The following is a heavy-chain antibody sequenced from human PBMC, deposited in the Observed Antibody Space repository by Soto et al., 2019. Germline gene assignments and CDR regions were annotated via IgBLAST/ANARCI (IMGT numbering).Heavy chain of an antibody. D-gene: IGHD2-2*01. J-gene: IGHJ5*02. CDR2: MNPNSGNT. CDR3: ARGFSSPSLNWFEP. V-gene: IGHV1-8*01. Sequence: QVQMEQSGAEVKKPGASVKVSCKASEYTFTSYDINWVRQATGQGLEWMGWMNPNSGNTGYAQKFQGCVIITRHTSLSTAYMELTSLTSEDTAVYYCARGFSSPSLNWFEPWGQGTLVTVSS. CDR1: EYTFTSYD.